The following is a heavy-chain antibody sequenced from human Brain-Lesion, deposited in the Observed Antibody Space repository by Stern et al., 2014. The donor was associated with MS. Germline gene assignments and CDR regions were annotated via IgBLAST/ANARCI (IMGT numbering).Heavy chain of an antibody. CDR1: GGSVSSTSYA. V-gene: IGHV4-39*01. CDR2: IYYSGNT. J-gene: IGHJ5*02. Sequence: QVQLVESGPGLVKPSETLSLTCTVAGGSVSSTSYAWAWIRQPPGKGLEWIGTIYYSGNTYYSPSLKSPLTISLDTPKNQFSLQRRSVTAADTAVYYCAGEEDIRYCSGGSCTGNWFDPWGQGTLVTVSS. D-gene: IGHD2-15*01. CDR3: AGEEDIRYCSGGSCTGNWFDP.